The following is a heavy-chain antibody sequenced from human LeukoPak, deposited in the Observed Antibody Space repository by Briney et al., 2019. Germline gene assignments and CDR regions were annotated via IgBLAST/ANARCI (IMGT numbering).Heavy chain of an antibody. V-gene: IGHV3-30-3*01. Sequence: PGRSLRLSCAASGFTFSSYAMHWVRQAPGKGLEWVAVMSYDGSNKYYADSVKGRFTISRVNSKNTLYLQMNSLRAEDTAVYYCASDRVPYYDILTGPLLWGQGTLVTVSS. CDR1: GFTFSSYA. D-gene: IGHD3-9*01. J-gene: IGHJ4*02. CDR3: ASDRVPYYDILTGPLL. CDR2: MSYDGSNK.